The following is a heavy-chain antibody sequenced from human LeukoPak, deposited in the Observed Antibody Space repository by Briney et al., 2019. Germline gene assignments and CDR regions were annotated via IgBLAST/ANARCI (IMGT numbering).Heavy chain of an antibody. J-gene: IGHJ6*02. CDR1: GDSVSINSAS. V-gene: IGHV6-1*01. Sequence: SPTLSLTFAISGDSVSINSASWNWIRQSPSRGLEWLGKTLYRSKWYNDYAVSVKSQITINPDTSKNQFSLQLNSVTPEDTAVYYCARSHYYGMDVWGQGTTVTVAS. CDR3: ARSHYYGMDV. CDR2: TLYRSKWYN.